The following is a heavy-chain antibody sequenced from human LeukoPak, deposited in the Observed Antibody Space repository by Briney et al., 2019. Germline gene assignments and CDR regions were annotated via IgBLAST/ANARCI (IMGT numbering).Heavy chain of an antibody. CDR3: ARVKIAAAGTLVWFDP. CDR1: GGSISSYY. V-gene: IGHV4-59*01. Sequence: PSETLSPTCTVSGGSISSYYWSWIRQPPGKGLEWIGYIYYSGSTNYNPSLKSRVTISVDTSKNQFSLKLSSVTAADTAVYYCARVKIAAAGTLVWFDPWGQGTLVTVSS. CDR2: IYYSGST. J-gene: IGHJ5*02. D-gene: IGHD6-13*01.